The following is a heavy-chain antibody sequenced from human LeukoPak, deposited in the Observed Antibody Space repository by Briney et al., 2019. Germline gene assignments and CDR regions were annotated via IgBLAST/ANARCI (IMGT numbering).Heavy chain of an antibody. CDR3: ARDQGRYEASTWFDP. V-gene: IGHV4-39*07. CDR1: GGSISSTNYY. Sequence: PSETLSLTCTVSGGSISSTNYYWGWIRQPPGKGLEWIGSIYYSGSTYYNPSLKSRVTISVDTSKNQFSLKLSSVTAADTAVYYCARDQGRYEASTWFDPWGQGTLVTVSS. J-gene: IGHJ5*02. CDR2: IYYSGST. D-gene: IGHD3-16*01.